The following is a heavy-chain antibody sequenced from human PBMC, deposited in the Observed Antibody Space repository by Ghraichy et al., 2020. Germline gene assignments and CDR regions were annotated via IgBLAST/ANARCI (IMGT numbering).Heavy chain of an antibody. CDR3: ARGAHTIFGVVISLNWFDP. V-gene: IGHV1-46*01. CDR2: INPSGGST. Sequence: APVKVSCKASGYTFTSYYMHWVRQAPGQGLEWMGIINPSGGSTSYAQKFQGRVTMTRDTSTSTVYMELSSLRSEDTAVYYCARGAHTIFGVVISLNWFDPWGQGTLVTVSS. D-gene: IGHD3-3*01. J-gene: IGHJ5*02. CDR1: GYTFTSYY.